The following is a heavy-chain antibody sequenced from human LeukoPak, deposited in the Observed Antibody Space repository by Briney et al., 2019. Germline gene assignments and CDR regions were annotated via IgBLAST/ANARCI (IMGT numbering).Heavy chain of an antibody. CDR2: MNPNSGNT. CDR1: GYTFTSYD. Sequence: GASVKVSCKASGYTFTSYDINWVRQATGQGLEWMGWMNPNSGNTGYAQKFQGRVTMTRNTSISTAYMELSSLRSEDTAVYYCARAKYLRKKYSSSWHSIYYFDYWGQGTLVTVSS. D-gene: IGHD6-13*01. J-gene: IGHJ4*02. V-gene: IGHV1-8*01. CDR3: ARAKYLRKKYSSSWHSIYYFDY.